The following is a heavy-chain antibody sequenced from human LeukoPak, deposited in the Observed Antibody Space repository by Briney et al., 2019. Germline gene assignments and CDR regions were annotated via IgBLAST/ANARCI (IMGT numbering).Heavy chain of an antibody. D-gene: IGHD3-9*01. CDR3: ARESSLVTTLFFPDGWYFDL. J-gene: IGHJ2*01. CDR2: ISYDGSNK. V-gene: IGHV3-30*04. Sequence: GRSLRLSCAASGFTFSSYAMHWVRQAPGKGLEWVAVISYDGSNKYYADSVKGRFTISRDNSKSTLYLQMNSLRAEDTAVYYCARESSLVTTLFFPDGWYFDLWGRGTLVTVSS. CDR1: GFTFSSYA.